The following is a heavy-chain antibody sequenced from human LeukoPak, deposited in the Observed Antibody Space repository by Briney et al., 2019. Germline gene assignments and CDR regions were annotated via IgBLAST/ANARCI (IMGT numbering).Heavy chain of an antibody. CDR2: IWYDDTNK. CDR1: GFTFSSYS. D-gene: IGHD6-19*01. CDR3: VRDGFGSGWYGDFDY. J-gene: IGHJ4*02. V-gene: IGHV3-33*08. Sequence: GGSLRLSCAASGFTFSSYSMNWVRQAPGKGLEWLAVIWYDDTNKYYADSVKGRFTISRDNSKNALFLQMNSLRVEDTAVYYCVRDGFGSGWYGDFDYWGQGSLVTVSS.